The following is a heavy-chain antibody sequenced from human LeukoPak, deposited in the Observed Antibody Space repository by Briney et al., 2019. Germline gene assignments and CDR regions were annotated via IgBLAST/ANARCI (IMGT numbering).Heavy chain of an antibody. Sequence: ASVKVACKASGYTFTSYGISWVRQAPGQGLEWMGWISAYNGNTNYAQKLQGRVTMTTATSTSTAYRELRSLRSDDTAVYYCARLYDFWSGYFLYYFDYWGQGTLVTVSS. CDR3: ARLYDFWSGYFLYYFDY. CDR1: GYTFTSYG. J-gene: IGHJ4*02. CDR2: ISAYNGNT. D-gene: IGHD3-3*01. V-gene: IGHV1-18*01.